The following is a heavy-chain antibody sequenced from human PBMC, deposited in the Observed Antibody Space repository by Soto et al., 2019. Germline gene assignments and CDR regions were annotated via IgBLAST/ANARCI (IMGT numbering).Heavy chain of an antibody. D-gene: IGHD5-12*01. Sequence: PSETLSLTCAVYGGSFSGYYWSWIRQPPGKGLEWIGEINHSGSTNYNPSLKSRVTISVDTSKNQFSLKLSSVTAADTAVYYCAGGGGVATIRYYYYGMDVWGQGTTVTVSS. J-gene: IGHJ6*02. CDR2: INHSGST. CDR1: GGSFSGYY. CDR3: AGGGGVATIRYYYYGMDV. V-gene: IGHV4-34*01.